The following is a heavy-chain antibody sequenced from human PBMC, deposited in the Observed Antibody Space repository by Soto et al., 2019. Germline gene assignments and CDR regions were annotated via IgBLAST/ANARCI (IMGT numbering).Heavy chain of an antibody. Sequence: GESLKISCKGSGYSFTSYWIGWVRQMPGKGLEGMGIIYPGDSDTRYSPSFQGQVTITADKSISTAYLQWSSLKASDTAMYYCAASVQTGTTYEYDFDSWGQGTLVTVSS. CDR3: AASVQTGTTYEYDFDS. CDR1: GYSFTSYW. D-gene: IGHD1-7*01. CDR2: IYPGDSDT. J-gene: IGHJ4*02. V-gene: IGHV5-51*01.